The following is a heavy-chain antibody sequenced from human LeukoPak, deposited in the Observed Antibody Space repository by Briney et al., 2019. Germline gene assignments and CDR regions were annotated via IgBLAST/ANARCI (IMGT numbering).Heavy chain of an antibody. CDR3: AKGRLAAAGPFDY. CDR2: IRYDGSNK. V-gene: IGHV3-30*02. J-gene: IGHJ4*02. D-gene: IGHD6-13*01. Sequence: PGGSLRLSCAASGFTFSSYWMSWVRQAPGKGLEWVAFIRYDGSNKYYADSVKGRFTISRDNSKNTLYLQMNSLRAEDTAVYYCAKGRLAAAGPFDYWGQGTLVTVSS. CDR1: GFTFSSYW.